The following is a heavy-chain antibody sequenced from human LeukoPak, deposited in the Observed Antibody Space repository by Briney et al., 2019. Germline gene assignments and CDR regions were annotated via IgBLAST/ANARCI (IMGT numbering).Heavy chain of an antibody. D-gene: IGHD2-2*01. CDR2: IKQDRGEK. CDR3: ARDCSSTSCYDAFEI. V-gene: IGHV3-7*01. Sequence: PWESLRLSCAASGFTFSSYWISWVRQSPGKVLEWVGNIKQDRGEKYYVDSEKGPFTNSRDNAKNSLYLQMNSLRAEDTGVYHCARDCSSTSCYDAFEIWGQGTMGTVSS. J-gene: IGHJ3*02. CDR1: GFTFSSYW.